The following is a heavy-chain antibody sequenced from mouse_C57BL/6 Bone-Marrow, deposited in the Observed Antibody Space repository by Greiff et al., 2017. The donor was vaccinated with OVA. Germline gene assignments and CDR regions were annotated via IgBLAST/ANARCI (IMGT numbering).Heavy chain of an antibody. D-gene: IGHD4-1*01. V-gene: IGHV1-55*01. Sequence: QVQLQQPGAELVKPGALVKMSCKASGYTFTSYWINWVKQRPGQGPEWIGDIYPGSGSTNYNGKFKSKATLTVDTSSSTAYMQLSSLTSEDSAVYYCARDLGRDYFDYWGQGTTLTVSS. J-gene: IGHJ2*01. CDR1: GYTFTSYW. CDR3: ARDLGRDYFDY. CDR2: IYPGSGST.